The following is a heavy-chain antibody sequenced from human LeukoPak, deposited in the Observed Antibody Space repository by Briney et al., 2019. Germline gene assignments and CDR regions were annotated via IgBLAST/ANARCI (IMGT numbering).Heavy chain of an antibody. Sequence: SETLSLTCTVSGGSISSSSYYWGWIRQPPGKGLEWIGSIYYSGSTYYNPSLKSRVTISADTSKNQFSLKLSSVTAADTAVYYCARDTNYDFWSGSLEPVNWFDPWGQGTLVTVSS. CDR3: ARDTNYDFWSGSLEPVNWFDP. CDR1: GGSISSSSYY. J-gene: IGHJ5*02. V-gene: IGHV4-39*07. D-gene: IGHD3-3*01. CDR2: IYYSGST.